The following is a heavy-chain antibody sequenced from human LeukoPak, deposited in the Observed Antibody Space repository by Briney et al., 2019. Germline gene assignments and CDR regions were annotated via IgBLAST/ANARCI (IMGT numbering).Heavy chain of an antibody. CDR2: IKQDGSEK. Sequence: GGSLRLSCAASGFTFSNYWMIWVRQAPGKGLEWVGNIKQDGSEKRYADSVRGRFSISRDNAQTSLYLQMNSLRAEDTAVYYCARASDPWLQLNWGQGTLVTVSS. D-gene: IGHD5-24*01. J-gene: IGHJ4*02. CDR3: ARASDPWLQLN. V-gene: IGHV3-7*05. CDR1: GFTFSNYW.